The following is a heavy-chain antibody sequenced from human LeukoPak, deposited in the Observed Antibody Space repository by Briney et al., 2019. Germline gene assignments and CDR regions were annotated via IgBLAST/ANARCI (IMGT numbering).Heavy chain of an antibody. D-gene: IGHD3-16*01. CDR1: GFTFSSYS. V-gene: IGHV3-30-3*01. Sequence: VGSLRLYFAASGFTFSSYSMDWVRQAPGEGLEWVAVISYDGDNKKYTDSVMGRFTISRDNSKSTLYLQMSSLRAEDTAVYYCARVPYDSGTYDYWGQGTLVTVSS. J-gene: IGHJ4*02. CDR3: ARVPYDSGTYDY. CDR2: ISYDGDNK.